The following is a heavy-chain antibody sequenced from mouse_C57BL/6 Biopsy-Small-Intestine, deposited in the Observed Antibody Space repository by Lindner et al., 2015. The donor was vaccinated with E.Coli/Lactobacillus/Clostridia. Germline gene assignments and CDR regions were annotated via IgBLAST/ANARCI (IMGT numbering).Heavy chain of an antibody. Sequence: VQLQESGPELVKPGASVKLSCKASGYTFTSYDISWVKQRPGQGLEWIGWIYPRDGSTKYNEKFKGKATLTVDTSSSTAYMELHSLTSEDSAVYFCARKGRDDAMDYWGQGTSVTVSS. CDR1: GYTFTSYD. CDR2: IYPRDGST. V-gene: IGHV1-85*01. J-gene: IGHJ4*01. CDR3: ARKGRDDAMDY. D-gene: IGHD3-3*01.